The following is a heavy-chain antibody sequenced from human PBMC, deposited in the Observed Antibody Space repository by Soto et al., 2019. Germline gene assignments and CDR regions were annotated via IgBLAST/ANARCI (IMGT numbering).Heavy chain of an antibody. CDR3: ARDVSPGRSGLCLDAFDI. CDR2: IKKDESEK. CDR1: GFTFRSYW. D-gene: IGHD6-25*01. V-gene: IGHV3-7*05. J-gene: IGHJ3*02. Sequence: EVQLVESGGGLVQAGGSLRLSCEASGFTFRSYWMTWVRQAPGKGLEWVANIKKDESEKWYMDSVRGRFTISRDNAKNSMYLQMNSLRAEDTALYDCARDVSPGRSGLCLDAFDIWGQGTMVTVSS.